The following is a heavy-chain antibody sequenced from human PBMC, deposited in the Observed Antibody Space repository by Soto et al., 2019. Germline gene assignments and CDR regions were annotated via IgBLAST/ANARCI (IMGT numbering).Heavy chain of an antibody. D-gene: IGHD3-3*01. CDR3: ARGNDFWSGYGD. Sequence: QVQLQQWGAGLLKLSETLSLTCAVYGGSFSGYYWSWIRQPPGKGLEWIGEINHSGSTNYNPSLKSRVTISVDTSKNQFSLKLSSVTAADTAVYYCARGNDFWSGYGDWGQGTLVTVSS. CDR1: GGSFSGYY. V-gene: IGHV4-34*01. J-gene: IGHJ4*02. CDR2: INHSGST.